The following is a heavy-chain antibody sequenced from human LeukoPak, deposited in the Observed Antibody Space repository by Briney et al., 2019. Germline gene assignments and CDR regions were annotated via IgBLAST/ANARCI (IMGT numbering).Heavy chain of an antibody. D-gene: IGHD3-22*01. CDR1: GFTFSSYA. V-gene: IGHV3-30*04. CDR3: ASNYDSSGYYFGFDP. Sequence: GGSLRLSCAASGFTFSSYAMHWVRQAPGKGLEWVAVISYDGSNKYYADSVKGRFTISRDNAKNSLYLQMNSLRAEDTAVYYCASNYDSSGYYFGFDPWGQGTLVTVSS. J-gene: IGHJ5*02. CDR2: ISYDGSNK.